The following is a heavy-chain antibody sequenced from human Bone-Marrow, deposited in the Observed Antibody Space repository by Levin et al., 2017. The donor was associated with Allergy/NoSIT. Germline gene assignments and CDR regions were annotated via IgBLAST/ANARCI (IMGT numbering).Heavy chain of an antibody. V-gene: IGHV4-34*01. D-gene: IGHD3-16*02. CDR2: INHSGST. J-gene: IGHJ4*02. CDR3: ASRSVITFGGVIATNDY. CDR1: GGSFSGYY. Sequence: SETLSLTCAVYGGSFSGYYWSWIRQPPGKGLEWIGEINHSGSTNYNPSLKSRVTISVDTSKNQFSLKLSSVTAADTAVYYCASRSVITFGGVIATNDYWGQGTLVTVSS.